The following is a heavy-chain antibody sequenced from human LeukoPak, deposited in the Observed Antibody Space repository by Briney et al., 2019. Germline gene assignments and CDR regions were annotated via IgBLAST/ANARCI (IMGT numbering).Heavy chain of an antibody. D-gene: IGHD3-22*01. V-gene: IGHV3-30*02. Sequence: GGSLRLSCAASGFTFSTYGMHWVRQAPGKGLEWVAVIWYDGSNKNYGDSVKGRFTISRDNSKNTLYLQMNSLRAEDTAVYYCATQDGYDNSGHYGYWGQGTLVTVSS. CDR1: GFTFSTYG. CDR3: ATQDGYDNSGHYGY. CDR2: IWYDGSNK. J-gene: IGHJ4*02.